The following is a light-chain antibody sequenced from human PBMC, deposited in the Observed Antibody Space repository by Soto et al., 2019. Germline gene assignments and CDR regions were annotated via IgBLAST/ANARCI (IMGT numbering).Light chain of an antibody. CDR3: QQYDNLPFT. J-gene: IGKJ3*01. Sequence: DIQMTQSPSSLSASVGDRVTITCQASQDISNYLNWYQQKPGKAPKLLIYDASNWETGVPSRFSGSGSGTDFTFTISSLQPEDIATYYCQQYDNLPFTFGPGTKVDIK. V-gene: IGKV1-33*01. CDR1: QDISNY. CDR2: DAS.